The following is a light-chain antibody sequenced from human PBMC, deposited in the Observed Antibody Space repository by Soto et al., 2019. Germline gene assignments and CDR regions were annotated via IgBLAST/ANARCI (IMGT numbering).Light chain of an antibody. CDR2: DAS. Sequence: DIQMTQSPSTLSASVGDRVTITCRASQSISSWLAWYQQKPGKAPKLLIYDASSLESGVPSRFSGSGSGTEFTLTISSLQPDDFATYDCQQYNSYRKFGQGTKVEIK. J-gene: IGKJ1*01. CDR1: QSISSW. V-gene: IGKV1-5*01. CDR3: QQYNSYRK.